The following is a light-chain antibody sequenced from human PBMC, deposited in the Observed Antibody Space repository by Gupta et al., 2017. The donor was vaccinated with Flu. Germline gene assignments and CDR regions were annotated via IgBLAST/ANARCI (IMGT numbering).Light chain of an antibody. CDR3: ELFTGSGIWV. Sequence: TVTPDCCLSFGSVATNYYVSWYQQNPGEAPSIMIYGTNTRSSGVPDRFSGSNRGKTAALTITGGQADDEADYYCELFTGSGIWVFGGGTKLTVL. V-gene: IGLV8-61*01. CDR2: GTN. J-gene: IGLJ3*02. CDR1: FGSVATNYY.